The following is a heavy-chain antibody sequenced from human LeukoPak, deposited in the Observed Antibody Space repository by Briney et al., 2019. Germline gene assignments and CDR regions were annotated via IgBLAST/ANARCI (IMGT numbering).Heavy chain of an antibody. CDR2: IYYSGST. D-gene: IGHD3-22*01. Sequence: SETLSLTCTVSGGSISSYYWSWIRQPPGKGLEWIGYIYYSGSTNYNPSLKSRVTISVDTSKNQFFLKLSSVTAADTAVYYCARDKKEYYYDSSERWFDPWGQGTLVTVSS. J-gene: IGHJ5*02. CDR1: GGSISSYY. V-gene: IGHV4-59*01. CDR3: ARDKKEYYYDSSERWFDP.